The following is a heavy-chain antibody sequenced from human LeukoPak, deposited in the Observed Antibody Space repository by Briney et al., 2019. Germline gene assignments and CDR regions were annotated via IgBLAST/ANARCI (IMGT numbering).Heavy chain of an antibody. J-gene: IGHJ1*01. CDR1: GFTFSSYA. CDR3: ARVKTYYDILTGSSRPEYFQH. D-gene: IGHD3-9*01. V-gene: IGHV3-23*01. Sequence: GGSLRLSCAASGFTFSSYAMSWVRQAPGKGLEWVSAISGSGGSTYYADSVKGRFTISRDNSKNTLYLQMNSLRAEDTAVYYCARVKTYYDILTGSSRPEYFQHWGQGTLVTVSS. CDR2: ISGSGGST.